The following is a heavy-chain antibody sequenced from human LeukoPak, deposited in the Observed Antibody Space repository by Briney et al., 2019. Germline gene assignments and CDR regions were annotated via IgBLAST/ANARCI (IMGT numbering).Heavy chain of an antibody. CDR3: ARGTVTTPQYNWFDP. CDR1: GYSISSGYY. CDR2: IYHSGST. V-gene: IGHV4-38-2*01. D-gene: IGHD4-17*01. J-gene: IGHJ5*02. Sequence: SETLSLTYAVSGYSISSGYYWGWIRQPPGKGLEWIGSIYHSGSTYYNPSLKSRVTISVDTSKNQFSLKLSSVTAADTAVYYCARGTVTTPQYNWFDPWGQGTLVTVSS.